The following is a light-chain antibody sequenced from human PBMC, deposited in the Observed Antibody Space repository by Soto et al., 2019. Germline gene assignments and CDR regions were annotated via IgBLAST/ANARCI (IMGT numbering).Light chain of an antibody. Sequence: EIVLTQSPGALSLSPGERATLYCRASQRITNNFFAWLQQKPGLAPRLLIHGASTRASGVPGRFSGGGTGTDFVLNISRLEPEDFALDYCQQYGRSPFTFGQGTKLQIK. J-gene: IGKJ2*01. V-gene: IGKV3-20*01. CDR1: QRITNNF. CDR3: QQYGRSPFT. CDR2: GAS.